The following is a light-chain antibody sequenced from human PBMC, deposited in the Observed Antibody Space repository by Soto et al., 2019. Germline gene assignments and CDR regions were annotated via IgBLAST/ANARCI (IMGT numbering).Light chain of an antibody. V-gene: IGLV3-21*02. Sequence: SYELTQPPSVSVAPGQTARIPCGGDNIESKSVHWYQQMPGQAPVLVVRDDSDRPSGIPERFSGSNSGNTATLTISRVEAGDEDEYYCQVWDTNSDHYVFGTATKVTVL. J-gene: IGLJ1*01. CDR3: QVWDTNSDHYV. CDR2: DDS. CDR1: NIESKS.